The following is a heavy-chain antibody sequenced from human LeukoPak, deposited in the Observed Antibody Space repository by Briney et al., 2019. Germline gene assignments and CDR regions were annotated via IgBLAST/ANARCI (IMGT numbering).Heavy chain of an antibody. Sequence: PGRSLRLSCAATGFTFSSYGMHWVRQAPGKGLEWVAVISYDGSNKYYADSVKGRFTISRDNSKNTLYLQMNSLRAEDTAVYYCAKDGRGYYDIFSDLYFDYWGQGTLVTVSS. CDR2: ISYDGSNK. CDR3: AKDGRGYYDIFSDLYFDY. D-gene: IGHD3-9*01. CDR1: GFTFSSYG. J-gene: IGHJ4*02. V-gene: IGHV3-30*18.